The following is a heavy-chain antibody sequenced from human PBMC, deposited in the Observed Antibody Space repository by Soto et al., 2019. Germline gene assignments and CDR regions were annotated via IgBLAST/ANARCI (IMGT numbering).Heavy chain of an antibody. V-gene: IGHV1-3*01. J-gene: IGHJ3*02. CDR2: INAGNGNT. CDR1: GYTFTSYA. CDR3: ARDFRARGYSSGWYYGYDI. Sequence: ASVKVSCKASGYTFTSYAIHWVRQAPGQRLEWMGWINAGNGNTKYSQKFQGRVTITRDTSASTAYMELSSLRSEDTAVYYCARDFRARGYSSGWYYGYDIWGQGTMVTVSS. D-gene: IGHD6-19*01.